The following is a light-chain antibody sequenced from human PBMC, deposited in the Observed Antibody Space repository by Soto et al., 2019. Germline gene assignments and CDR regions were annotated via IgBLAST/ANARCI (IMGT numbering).Light chain of an antibody. J-gene: IGKJ1*01. V-gene: IGKV3-20*01. Sequence: EIVLTQSPGTLSLSPGERATLSCRASQSVSNNYLAWYQQKPGQAPRLLIYGASNRATGIPDRFSGSGSGTDFTLTISRREPEEFAVYYGHQYGSSGTCGQGTKVDIK. CDR2: GAS. CDR1: QSVSNNY. CDR3: HQYGSSGT.